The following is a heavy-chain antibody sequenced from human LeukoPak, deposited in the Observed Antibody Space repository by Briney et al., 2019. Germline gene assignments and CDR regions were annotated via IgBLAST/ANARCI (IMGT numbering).Heavy chain of an antibody. D-gene: IGHD2-2*01. Sequence: SETLSLTCTVSGGSISSYYWSWIRQPAGKGLEWIGRIYTSGSTNYNPSLKSRVTISVDTSKNQFSLKLSSVTAADTAVYYCARALDCSSTSCYYLNWFDPRGQGTLVTVSS. CDR2: IYTSGST. J-gene: IGHJ5*02. CDR3: ARALDCSSTSCYYLNWFDP. V-gene: IGHV4-4*07. CDR1: GGSISSYY.